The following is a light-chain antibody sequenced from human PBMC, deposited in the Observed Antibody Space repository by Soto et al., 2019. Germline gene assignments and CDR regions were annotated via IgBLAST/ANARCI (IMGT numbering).Light chain of an antibody. V-gene: IGLV2-14*01. Sequence: QSALTQPASISGSPGQSITISCTGTNSDVGGYNYVSWYQQYPGKAPKLMIYDVDNRPSWVSYRFSGSKSGKTASLTISGLQAEDEADYYCSSYTTSSTVVFGGGTKVTVL. J-gene: IGLJ2*01. CDR1: NSDVGGYNY. CDR2: DVD. CDR3: SSYTTSSTVV.